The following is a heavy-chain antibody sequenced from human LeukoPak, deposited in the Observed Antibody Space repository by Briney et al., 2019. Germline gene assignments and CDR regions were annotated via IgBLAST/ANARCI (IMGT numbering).Heavy chain of an antibody. J-gene: IGHJ3*02. V-gene: IGHV4-59*01. D-gene: IGHD1-14*01. Sequence: GSLRLSCAASGFTFSNYWMSWVRQAPGKGLEWIGYIYYSGSTNYNPSLKSRVTISVDTSKNQFSLKLNSVTAADTAVYYCARYRNEALFAFDIWGQGTMVTVSS. CDR1: GFTFSNYW. CDR2: IYYSGST. CDR3: ARYRNEALFAFDI.